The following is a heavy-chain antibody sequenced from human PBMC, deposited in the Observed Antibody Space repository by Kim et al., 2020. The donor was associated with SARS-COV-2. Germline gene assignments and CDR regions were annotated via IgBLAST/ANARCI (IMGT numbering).Heavy chain of an antibody. D-gene: IGHD1-1*01. CDR2: SVST. CDR3: VRLEGMDV. Sequence: SVSTYYNPSLKSRVTISVDTSKNQFSLKLSSVTAADTSVYYCVRLEGMDVWGQGTTVTVSS. V-gene: IGHV4-39*01. J-gene: IGHJ6*02.